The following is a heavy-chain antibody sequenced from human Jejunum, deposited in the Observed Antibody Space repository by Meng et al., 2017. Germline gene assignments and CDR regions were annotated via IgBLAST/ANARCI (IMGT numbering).Heavy chain of an antibody. V-gene: IGHV3-33*01. CDR1: GFTFSGHG. D-gene: IGHD2/OR15-2a*01. CDR3: AREDGQFGELCNF. Sequence: GESLKISCEASGFTFSGHGMHWVRQAPGKGLEWVAVIWYDGSKKYYADSVKGRFTISRDDSRSTLYLQMNSLRAEDTAVYYCAREDGQFGELCNFWGQGTLVTVSS. CDR2: IWYDGSKK. J-gene: IGHJ1*01.